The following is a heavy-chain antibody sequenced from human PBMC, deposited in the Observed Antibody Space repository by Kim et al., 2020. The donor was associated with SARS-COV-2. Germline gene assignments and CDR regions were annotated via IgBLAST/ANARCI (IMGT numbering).Heavy chain of an antibody. CDR1: GGSISSYY. CDR2: IYYSGST. Sequence: SETLSLTCTVSGGSISSYYWSWIRQPPGKGLEWIGYIYYSGSTNYNPSLKSRVTISVDTSKNQFSLKLSSVTAADTAVYYCARDHENFDYWGQGTLVTVSS. V-gene: IGHV4-59*01. J-gene: IGHJ4*02. CDR3: ARDHENFDY.